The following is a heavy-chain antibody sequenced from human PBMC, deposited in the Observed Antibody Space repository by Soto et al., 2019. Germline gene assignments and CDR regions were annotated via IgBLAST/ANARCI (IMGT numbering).Heavy chain of an antibody. J-gene: IGHJ4*02. Sequence: EVHLVESGGGLVQPGEALRLRCAASGFDFDKYAMSWFRQAPGKGLEWISFMSASSGARYYADSVKGRATISRDNDNNSVSQKMSRLRDEDPAGYFCARELDGLFDHWGPGNLVTSSA. D-gene: IGHD3-16*01. CDR2: MSASSGAR. CDR1: GFDFDKYA. V-gene: IGHV3-48*02. CDR3: ARELDGLFDH.